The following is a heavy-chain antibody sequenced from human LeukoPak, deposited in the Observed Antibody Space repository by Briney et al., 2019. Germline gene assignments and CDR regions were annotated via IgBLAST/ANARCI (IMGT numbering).Heavy chain of an antibody. Sequence: ASVKVSCKASGSTFTNFGISWVRQAPGQGLEWMGWISVYKGDTNYAQILQGRVTMTTDTSTSTAYMELRSLTSDDTAVYYCARAGGWARGDYKAHAFDIWGQGTMVTVS. CDR2: ISVYKGDT. V-gene: IGHV1-18*01. CDR3: ARAGGWARGDYKAHAFDI. J-gene: IGHJ3*02. D-gene: IGHD6-19*01. CDR1: GSTFTNFG.